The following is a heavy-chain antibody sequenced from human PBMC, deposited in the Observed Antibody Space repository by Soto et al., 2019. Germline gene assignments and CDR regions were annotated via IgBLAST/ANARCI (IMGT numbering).Heavy chain of an antibody. D-gene: IGHD6-13*01. V-gene: IGHV5-51*01. CDR2: IYPGDSDT. J-gene: IGHJ4*02. CDR3: ARHVSGYSSSWYLNFDY. Sequence: GESLKISCKGSGYSFTSYWIGWVRQMPGKGLEWMGIIYPGDSDTRYSPSFQGQVTISADKSISTAYLQWSSLKASDTATYYCARHVSGYSSSWYLNFDYWGQGTLVTVSS. CDR1: GYSFTSYW.